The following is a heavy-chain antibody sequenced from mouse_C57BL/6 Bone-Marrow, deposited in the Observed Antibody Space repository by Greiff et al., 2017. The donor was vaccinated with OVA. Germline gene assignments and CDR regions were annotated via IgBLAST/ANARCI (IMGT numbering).Heavy chain of an antibody. D-gene: IGHD2-1*01. V-gene: IGHV1-80*01. J-gene: IGHJ4*01. Sequence: QVQLQQSGAELVKPGASVKISCKASGYAFSSYWMNWVKQRPGKGLEWIGQIYPGDGDTNYNGKFKGKATLTADKSSSTAYMQLSSLTSEDSAVYFCARGHYGNCHRYYYAMDDWGQGTSVTVSS. CDR1: GYAFSSYW. CDR3: ARGHYGNCHRYYYAMDD. CDR2: IYPGDGDT.